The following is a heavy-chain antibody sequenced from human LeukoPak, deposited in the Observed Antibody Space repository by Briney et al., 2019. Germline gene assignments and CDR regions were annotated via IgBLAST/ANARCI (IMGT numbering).Heavy chain of an antibody. CDR2: IYTSGST. CDR3: ARVRSYYGSVTGKSYYFDY. Sequence: SETLSLTCTVSGGSISSYYWSWIRQPAGKGLEWIGRIYTSGSTNYNPSLKSRVTMSVDTSKNQFSLKLSSVTAADTAVYYCARVRSYYGSVTGKSYYFDYWGQGTLVTVSS. CDR1: GGSISSYY. J-gene: IGHJ4*02. D-gene: IGHD3-10*01. V-gene: IGHV4-4*07.